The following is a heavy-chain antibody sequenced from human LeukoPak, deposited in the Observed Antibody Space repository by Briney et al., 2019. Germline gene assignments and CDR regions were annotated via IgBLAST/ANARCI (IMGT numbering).Heavy chain of an antibody. Sequence: SGTLSLTCAVSGGSISSSNWWSWVRQPPGKGLEWIGEIYHSGSTNYNPSLKSRVTISIDKSKNQFSLKLSSVTAADTAVYYCARGVWFGELLHTNYYYYGMDVWGQGTTVTVSS. CDR2: IYHSGST. D-gene: IGHD3-10*01. CDR3: ARGVWFGELLHTNYYYYGMDV. CDR1: GGSISSSNW. V-gene: IGHV4-4*02. J-gene: IGHJ6*02.